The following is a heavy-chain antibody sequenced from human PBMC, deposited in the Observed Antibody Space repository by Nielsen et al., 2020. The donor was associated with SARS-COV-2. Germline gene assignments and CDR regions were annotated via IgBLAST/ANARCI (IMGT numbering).Heavy chain of an antibody. CDR1: GASISSSDSY. Sequence: SETLSLTCTVSGASISSSDSYWTWIRQPPGKGLEWIGYNYYSGRTFYSPSLKSRVTISLDTSKNQFSLKLPSVTAADTAVYYCASLPALNNYSDSWGQGTLVTVSS. J-gene: IGHJ4*02. V-gene: IGHV4-30-4*01. D-gene: IGHD2/OR15-2a*01. CDR2: NYYSGRT. CDR3: ASLPALNNYSDS.